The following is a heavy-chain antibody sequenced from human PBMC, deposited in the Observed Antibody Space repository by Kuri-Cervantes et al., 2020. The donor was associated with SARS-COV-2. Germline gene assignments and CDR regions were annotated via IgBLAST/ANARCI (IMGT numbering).Heavy chain of an antibody. J-gene: IGHJ6*02. CDR2: IYGSDT. CDR3: AKTLSTVRYYWYGMDV. V-gene: IGHV3-23*01. CDR1: GFTFRNHA. D-gene: IGHD4-11*01. Sequence: GESLKISCAASGFTFRNHAMQWVRQAPGKGLDWVSGIYGSDTYYADSVKGRFTVSRDISKNTLYLQMNGLRAEDTAVYYCAKTLSTVRYYWYGMDVWGQGAPVTVSS.